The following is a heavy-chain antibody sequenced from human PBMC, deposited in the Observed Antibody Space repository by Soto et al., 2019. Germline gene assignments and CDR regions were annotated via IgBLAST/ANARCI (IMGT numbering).Heavy chain of an antibody. J-gene: IGHJ4*02. CDR1: GFTFSSYA. Sequence: EVQLLESGGGLVQPGASLRLSCAASGFTFSSYAMSWARQAPGKGLEWVSSIGVSSDAYYADSVKGRFTISRDNSRNTLYLQKNSLRAEDTALYYCAKNYFFDSWGQGTLVTVSS. V-gene: IGHV3-23*01. CDR3: AKNYFFDS. CDR2: IGVSSDA.